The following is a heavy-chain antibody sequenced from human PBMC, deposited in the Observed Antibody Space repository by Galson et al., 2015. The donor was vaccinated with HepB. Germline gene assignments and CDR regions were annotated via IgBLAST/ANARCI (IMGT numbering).Heavy chain of an antibody. V-gene: IGHV1-2*04. CDR3: ARVWQQLVRDDAFDI. Sequence: SVKVSCKASGYTFTGYYMHWVRQAPGQGLEWMGWINPNSGGTNYAQKFQGWVTMTRDTSISTAYMELSRLRSDDTAVYYCARVWQQLVRDDAFDIWGQGTMVTVSS. D-gene: IGHD6-13*01. J-gene: IGHJ3*02. CDR1: GYTFTGYY. CDR2: INPNSGGT.